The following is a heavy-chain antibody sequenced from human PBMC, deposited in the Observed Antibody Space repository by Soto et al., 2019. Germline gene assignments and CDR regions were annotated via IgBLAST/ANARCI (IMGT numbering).Heavy chain of an antibody. J-gene: IGHJ4*02. CDR3: AGGPAGAQNPYYLDY. CDR2: IYHSGST. D-gene: IGHD2-2*01. CDR1: GGSISSGGYS. Sequence: SETLSLTCAVSGGSISSGGYSWSWIRQPPGKGLEWIGYIYHSGSTYYNPSLKSRVTISVDRSKNQFSPKLSSVTAADTAVYYWAGGPAGAQNPYYLDYWGQGTLVTDSS. V-gene: IGHV4-30-2*02.